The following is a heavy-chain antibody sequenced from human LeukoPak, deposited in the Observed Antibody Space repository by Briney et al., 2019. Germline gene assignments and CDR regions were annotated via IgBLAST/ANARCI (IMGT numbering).Heavy chain of an antibody. CDR1: GGSISSSSYY. V-gene: IGHV4-39*07. J-gene: IGHJ3*02. D-gene: IGHD3-10*01. Sequence: SETLSLTCTVSGGSISSSSYYWGWIRQPPGKGLEWIGEINHSGSTYYNPSLKSRVTISVDTSKNQFSLKLSSVTAADTAVYYCARAVVRFGAFDIWGQGTMVTVSS. CDR2: INHSGST. CDR3: ARAVVRFGAFDI.